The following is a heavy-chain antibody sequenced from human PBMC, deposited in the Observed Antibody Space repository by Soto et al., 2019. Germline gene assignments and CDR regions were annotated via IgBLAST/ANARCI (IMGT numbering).Heavy chain of an antibody. V-gene: IGHV1-69*01. CDR3: TSDDTVLVGADSAFDI. CDR2: IIPMFNTS. Sequence: QVQLVQSGAEVQKPGSSVKVSCKASGGTFNGHSFSWVRQAPGQGLEWMGSIIPMFNTSTYAQRFQGRVTITADESTTTAYMDLSSLTSEDTAVYYCTSDDTVLVGADSAFDIWGQGTMVTVSS. CDR1: GGTFNGHS. J-gene: IGHJ3*02. D-gene: IGHD4-17*01.